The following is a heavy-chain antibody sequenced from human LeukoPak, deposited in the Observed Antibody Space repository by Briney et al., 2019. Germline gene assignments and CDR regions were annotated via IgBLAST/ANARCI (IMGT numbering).Heavy chain of an antibody. CDR1: GGSISSDDYY. J-gene: IGHJ6*02. CDR2: IYYSGST. D-gene: IGHD4-11*01. CDR3: ARDATVTTIPDDYYYGMDV. V-gene: IGHV4-61*08. Sequence: PSETLSLTCTVSGGSISSDDYYWSWIRQPPGKGLEWIGYIYYSGSTNYNPSLKSRVTISVDTSKNQFSLKLSSVTAADTAVYYCARDATVTTIPDDYYYGMDVWGQGTTVTVSS.